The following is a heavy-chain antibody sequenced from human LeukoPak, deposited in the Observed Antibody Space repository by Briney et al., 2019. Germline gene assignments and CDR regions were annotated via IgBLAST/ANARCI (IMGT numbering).Heavy chain of an antibody. V-gene: IGHV3-21*01. CDR3: ARQSSGSRYRGAFDI. J-gene: IGHJ3*02. D-gene: IGHD6-19*01. Sequence: SVKGRFTNSRDNAKNSLYLQMNSLRAEDTAVYYCARQSSGSRYRGAFDIWGQGTMVTVSS.